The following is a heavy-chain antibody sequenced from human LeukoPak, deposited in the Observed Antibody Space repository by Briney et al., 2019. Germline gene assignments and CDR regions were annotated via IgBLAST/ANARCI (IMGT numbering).Heavy chain of an antibody. J-gene: IGHJ5*02. CDR2: IIPIFGTA. Sequence: SVKVSCKASGGTFSSYAISWVRQAPGQGLEWIGGIIPIFGTANYAQKFQGRVTITADESTSTAYMELSSLRSEDTAVYYCARDLGYCSSTSCYGDSDWLDPWGQGTLVTVSS. V-gene: IGHV1-69*01. D-gene: IGHD2-2*01. CDR1: GGTFSSYA. CDR3: ARDLGYCSSTSCYGDSDWLDP.